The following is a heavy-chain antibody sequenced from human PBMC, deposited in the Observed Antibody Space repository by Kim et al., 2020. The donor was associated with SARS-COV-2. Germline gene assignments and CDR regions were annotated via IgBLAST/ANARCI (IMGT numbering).Heavy chain of an antibody. CDR2: SNI. D-gene: IGHD5-12*01. CDR3: ARVGGWLQVTFDC. Sequence: SNICSADSVKGRFTISRDNAKHSLYLQMNSLRAEDTAVYYCARVGGWLQVTFDCWGQGTLVTVSS. J-gene: IGHJ4*02. V-gene: IGHV3-21*01.